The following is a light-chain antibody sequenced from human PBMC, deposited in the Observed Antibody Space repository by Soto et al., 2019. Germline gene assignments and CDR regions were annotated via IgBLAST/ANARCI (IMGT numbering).Light chain of an antibody. CDR1: QSVSSIY. CDR3: QQYDRSSYT. V-gene: IGKV3-20*01. CDR2: CAS. Sequence: EIVLTQSPGTLSLSPGERATLSCRARQSVSSIYLAWYQQKPGQPPRLLIYCASSRATGIPDRFSGSGSGTDLTLTISILEPEDFAVYYCQQYDRSSYTFGQGTKIEIK. J-gene: IGKJ2*01.